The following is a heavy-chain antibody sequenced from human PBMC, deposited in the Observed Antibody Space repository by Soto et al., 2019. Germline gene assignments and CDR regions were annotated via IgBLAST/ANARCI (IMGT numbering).Heavy chain of an antibody. CDR2: IYWDDDK. D-gene: IGHD6-13*01. V-gene: IGHV2-5*02. CDR3: AHVYWAASGTRYYFDY. J-gene: IGHJ4*02. CDR1: GFSFTTSSVG. Sequence: QITLTESGPTLVKPTQTLTLTCTFSGFSFTTSSVGVGWIRQPPGKALEFLALIYWDDDKRLSPSLKNRPTITKDTSKNQVVVTITNKDPEDTATYFCAHVYWAASGTRYYFDYWGQGTLVTVSS.